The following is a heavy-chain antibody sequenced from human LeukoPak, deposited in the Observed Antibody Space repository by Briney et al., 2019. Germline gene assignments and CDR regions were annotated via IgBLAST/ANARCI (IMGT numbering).Heavy chain of an antibody. V-gene: IGHV4-34*01. J-gene: IGHJ4*02. CDR1: GGSFSGYY. CDR3: ARGCRRYDILTRFDY. D-gene: IGHD3-9*01. Sequence: SETLSLTCAVYGGSFSGYYWSWIRQPPGKGLEWIGEINHSGSTNYNPSLKSRVTISVDTSKNQFSLKLSSVTAADTAVYYCARGCRRYDILTRFDYWGQGTLVTVSS. CDR2: INHSGST.